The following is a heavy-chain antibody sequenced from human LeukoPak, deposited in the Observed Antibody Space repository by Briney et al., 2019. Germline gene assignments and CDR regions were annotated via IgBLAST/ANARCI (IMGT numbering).Heavy chain of an antibody. CDR2: IYPGDSDT. CDR1: GYSFTSYW. D-gene: IGHD6-13*01. Sequence: GESLKISCKGSGYSFTSYWIVWVRQMPGKGLEWTGSIYPGDSDTRYSPSFQGQVTISADKSISTAYLQWSSLKASDTAMYYCARHDHDPGIAAAGINYYGMDVWGQGTTVTVSS. V-gene: IGHV5-51*01. CDR3: ARHDHDPGIAAAGINYYGMDV. J-gene: IGHJ6*02.